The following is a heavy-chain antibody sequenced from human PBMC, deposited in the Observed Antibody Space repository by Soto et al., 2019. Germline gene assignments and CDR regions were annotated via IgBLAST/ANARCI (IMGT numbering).Heavy chain of an antibody. J-gene: IGHJ5*02. CDR1: GGTFSNYA. CDR2: IIPIFGTA. Sequence: GASVKVSCKASGGTFSNYAITWVRQAPGQGLEWLGRIIPIFGTANYAQKFQGRVTITADESTTTAYMGLSSLRSDDTAVYYCAKDGGREGYFGNWFDPWGQGTLVTVSS. CDR3: AKDGGREGYFGNWFDP. V-gene: IGHV1-69*13. D-gene: IGHD2-15*01.